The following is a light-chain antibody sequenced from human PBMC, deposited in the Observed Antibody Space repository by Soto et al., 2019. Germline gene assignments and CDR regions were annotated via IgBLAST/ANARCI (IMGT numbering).Light chain of an antibody. Sequence: QSALTQPRSVSGSPGQSVTISCTGTSSDIGGYNYVSWHQQHPGKDPTLMIYTVTKRPSGVPDRFSGSKSDNTAFQTISGLQADDEADYYCCTYAGSSSYVFGTGTKGTVL. CDR1: SSDIGGYNY. J-gene: IGLJ1*01. CDR2: TVT. CDR3: CTYAGSSSYV. V-gene: IGLV2-11*01.